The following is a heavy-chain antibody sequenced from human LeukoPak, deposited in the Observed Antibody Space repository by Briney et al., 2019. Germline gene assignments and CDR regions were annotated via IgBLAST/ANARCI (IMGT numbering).Heavy chain of an antibody. CDR1: GGTFSSYA. CDR3: AREQLGSSGWYGD. D-gene: IGHD6-19*01. J-gene: IGHJ4*02. Sequence: VASVKVSCKASGGTFSSYAISWVRQAPGQGLEWMGGSIPIFGTANYAQKFQGRVTITTDESTSTAYMELSSLRSEDTAVYYCAREQLGSSGWYGDWGQGTLVTVSS. V-gene: IGHV1-69*05. CDR2: SIPIFGTA.